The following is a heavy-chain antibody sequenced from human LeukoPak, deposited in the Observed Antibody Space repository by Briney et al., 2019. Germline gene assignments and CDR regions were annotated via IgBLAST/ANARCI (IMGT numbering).Heavy chain of an antibody. D-gene: IGHD6-13*01. V-gene: IGHV3-30*03. CDR2: ISYDGSNK. CDR3: ARGDINLSSSWLEDWFDP. CDR1: GFTFSSYG. Sequence: GGSLRLSCAASGFTFSSYGMHWVRQAPGKGLEWVAVISYDGSNKYYADSVKGRFTISRDNSKNTLYLQMNSLRAEDTAVYYCARGDINLSSSWLEDWFDPWGQGTLVTVSS. J-gene: IGHJ5*02.